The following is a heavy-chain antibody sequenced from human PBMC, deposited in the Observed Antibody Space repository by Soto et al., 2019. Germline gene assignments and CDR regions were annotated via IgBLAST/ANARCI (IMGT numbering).Heavy chain of an antibody. V-gene: IGHV3-30*18. CDR3: AKDVRYGDYLGGYFDY. CDR1: GFTFSSYG. J-gene: IGHJ4*02. D-gene: IGHD4-17*01. CDR2: ISYDGSNK. Sequence: GGSLRLSCAASGFTFSSYGMHWVRQAPGKGLEWVAVISYDGSNKYYADSVKGRFTISRDNSKNTLYLQMNSLRAEDTAVYYCAKDVRYGDYLGGYFDYWGQGTLVTVSS.